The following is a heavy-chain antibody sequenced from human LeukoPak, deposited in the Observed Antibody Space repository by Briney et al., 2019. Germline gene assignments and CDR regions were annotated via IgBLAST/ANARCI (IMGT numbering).Heavy chain of an antibody. CDR1: GGSLSGSTYY. V-gene: IGHV4-61*05. CDR3: ASHYFDDTFDI. J-gene: IGHJ3*02. Sequence: SETLSLTCTVSGGSLSGSTYYWGWIRQPPGKGLEWIGYIYHSGNTNYNPSLKSRVTISVDTSKNQFSLKLSSVTAADTAVYYCASHYFDDTFDIWGQGTMVTVSS. CDR2: IYHSGNT. D-gene: IGHD3-10*01.